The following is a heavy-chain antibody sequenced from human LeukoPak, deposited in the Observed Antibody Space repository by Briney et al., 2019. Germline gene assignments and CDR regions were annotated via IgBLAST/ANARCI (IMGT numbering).Heavy chain of an antibody. CDR2: ISGSGGST. Sequence: PGGSLRLSCAPWGFTFSSYAMRCVRDAPGRGLECVSAISGSGGSTYHAASVKGRFTISRDNSKNTLYLQMNSLRAEDTAVYYCAKPIDLRGTLSFDYWGQGTLVTVSS. CDR1: GFTFSSYA. V-gene: IGHV3-23*01. J-gene: IGHJ4*02. D-gene: IGHD3-10*01. CDR3: AKPIDLRGTLSFDY.